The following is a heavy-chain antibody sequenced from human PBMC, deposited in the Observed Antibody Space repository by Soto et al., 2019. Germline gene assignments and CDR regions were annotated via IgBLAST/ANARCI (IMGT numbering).Heavy chain of an antibody. Sequence: GGSLRLSCAASGFTFSSYGMHWVRQAPGEGLEWVAVISYDGSNKYYADSVKGRFTISRDNSKNTLYLQMNSLRAEDTAVYYCAKEAGSSWYQYYYYYGMDVWGQGTTVTVSS. V-gene: IGHV3-30*18. CDR2: ISYDGSNK. D-gene: IGHD6-13*01. J-gene: IGHJ6*02. CDR3: AKEAGSSWYQYYYYYGMDV. CDR1: GFTFSSYG.